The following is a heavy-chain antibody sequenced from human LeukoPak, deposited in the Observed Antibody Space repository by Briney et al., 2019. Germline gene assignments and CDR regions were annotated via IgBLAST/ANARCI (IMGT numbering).Heavy chain of an antibody. CDR3: ARXRAMIVVVTHNWFDP. CDR2: INHSGST. V-gene: IGHV4-34*01. CDR1: GGSFSGYY. Sequence: SETLSLTCAVYGGSFSGYYWSWIRQPPGKGLEWIGEINHSGSTNYNPSLKSRVTISVDTSKNQFSLKLSSVTAADTAVYYCARXRAMIVVVTHNWFDPWGQGTLVTVSS. J-gene: IGHJ5*02. D-gene: IGHD3-22*01.